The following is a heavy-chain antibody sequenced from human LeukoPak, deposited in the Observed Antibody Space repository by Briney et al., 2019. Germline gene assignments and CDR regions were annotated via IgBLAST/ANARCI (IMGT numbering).Heavy chain of an antibody. CDR2: ISGSGGST. CDR1: GFTFSSYA. Sequence: PGGSLRLSCAASGFTFSSYAMSWVRQAPGKGLEWVSAISGSGGSTYYADSVKGRFTISRDNSKNTLYLQMNSLRAEDTAVYYCAKSQDIVVVVVANPSDYWGQGTLVAVSS. D-gene: IGHD2-15*01. CDR3: AKSQDIVVVVVANPSDY. J-gene: IGHJ4*02. V-gene: IGHV3-23*01.